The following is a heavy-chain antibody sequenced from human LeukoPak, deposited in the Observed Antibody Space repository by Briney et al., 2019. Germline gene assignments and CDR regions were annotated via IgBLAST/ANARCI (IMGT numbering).Heavy chain of an antibody. CDR1: GFTFSDYY. CDR3: ARDGGSSPGYYYYYMDV. V-gene: IGHV3-11*04. CDR2: VSSSGNTI. D-gene: IGHD6-6*01. J-gene: IGHJ6*03. Sequence: GGSLRLSCAASGFTFSDYYMSWIRQAPGKGLEWVSYVSSSGNTIFYADSVKGRFTISRDNAKNSLYLQMNSLRAEDTAVYYCARDGGSSPGYYYYYMDVWGQGTTVTVSS.